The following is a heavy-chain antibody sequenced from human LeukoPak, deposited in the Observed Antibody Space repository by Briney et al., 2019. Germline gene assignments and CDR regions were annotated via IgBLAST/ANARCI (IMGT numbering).Heavy chain of an antibody. CDR2: VSPKTGDR. Sequence: ASVKVSCKASGYSFSNFHINWVRQASGQGLEWIGWVSPKTGDRGYALKFQGRVTMTSDTSETTVYMEVRSLTSEDTAVYYCARGPLLGSSSVGYYYGMDVWGQGTTVTVSS. CDR3: ARGPLLGSSSVGYYYGMDV. CDR1: GYSFSNFH. V-gene: IGHV1-8*01. D-gene: IGHD6-6*01. J-gene: IGHJ6*02.